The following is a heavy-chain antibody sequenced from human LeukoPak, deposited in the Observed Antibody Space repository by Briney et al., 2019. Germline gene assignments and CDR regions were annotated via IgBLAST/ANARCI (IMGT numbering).Heavy chain of an antibody. J-gene: IGHJ6*03. V-gene: IGHV4-59*01. CDR1: GGSISSYY. D-gene: IGHD7-27*01. CDR2: VYYSGST. CDR3: AKANWGYPGYYYYYMDV. Sequence: PETLSLTCTVSGGSISSYYWSWLRQPPGKGLEWIGYVYYSGSTNYNPSLKSRVTISVDTSKNQFSLKLSSVTAADTAVYYCAKANWGYPGYYYYYMDVWGKGTTVTVSS.